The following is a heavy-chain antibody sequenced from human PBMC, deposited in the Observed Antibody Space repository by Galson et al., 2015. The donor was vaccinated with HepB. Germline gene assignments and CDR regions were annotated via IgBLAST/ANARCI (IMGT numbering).Heavy chain of an antibody. CDR3: AKDNMLWWFDP. Sequence: SLRLSCAASGFILSDYYMSWIRQVPGKGLEWISYISRSNTIYYADSVRGRFTISRDNGKNSLYLQMNSLRAEDTGVYYCAKDNMLWWFDPWGQGTLVSVSS. CDR1: GFILSDYY. J-gene: IGHJ5*02. V-gene: IGHV3-11*01. CDR2: ISRSNTI. D-gene: IGHD3-10*02.